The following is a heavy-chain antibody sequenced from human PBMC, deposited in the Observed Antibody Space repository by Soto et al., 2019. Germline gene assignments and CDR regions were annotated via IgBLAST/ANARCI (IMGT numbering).Heavy chain of an antibody. D-gene: IGHD3-16*01. J-gene: IGHJ3*02. Sequence: QVQLVQSGAEVKKPGSSVRVSCKASGATLNTFINYGITWVRQAPGQGLEWLGGIIPVFGAANHAQKFQGRVTISADESTRTVNMELSSLRSEDTAVYYCARSASTKILVLMYDALEIWGQGTMVTVSS. V-gene: IGHV1-69*12. CDR2: IIPVFGAA. CDR1: GATLNTFINYG. CDR3: ARSASTKILVLMYDALEI.